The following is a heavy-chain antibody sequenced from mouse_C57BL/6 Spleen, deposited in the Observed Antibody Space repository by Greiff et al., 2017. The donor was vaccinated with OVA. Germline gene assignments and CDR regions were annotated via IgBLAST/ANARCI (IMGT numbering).Heavy chain of an antibody. CDR2: IHPSDSDT. J-gene: IGHJ2*01. CDR3: ASPGGADYFDY. V-gene: IGHV1-74*01. Sequence: QVQLKQPGAELVKPGASVKVSCKASGYTFTSYWMHWVKQRPGQGLEWIGRIHPSDSDTNYNQKFKGKATLTVDKSSSTAYMQLSSLTSEDSAVYYCASPGGADYFDYWGQGTTLTVSA. CDR1: GYTFTSYW.